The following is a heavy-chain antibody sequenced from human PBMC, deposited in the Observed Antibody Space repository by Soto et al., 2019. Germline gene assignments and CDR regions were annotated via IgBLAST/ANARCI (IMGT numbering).Heavy chain of an antibody. Sequence: EVQLVESGGALVQPGGSLRLSCVVSGFTVSTNYMSWVRQAPGKGLEWVSVIYSDGSTYYADSVKGRFTISRDNSKNTLYLQMNSLRAEDTAVYYCARDRGWGATYYGLDFWGQGTLVTVSS. CDR3: ARDRGWGATYYGLDF. CDR1: GFTVSTNY. J-gene: IGHJ4*02. CDR2: IYSDGST. V-gene: IGHV3-66*01. D-gene: IGHD1-26*01.